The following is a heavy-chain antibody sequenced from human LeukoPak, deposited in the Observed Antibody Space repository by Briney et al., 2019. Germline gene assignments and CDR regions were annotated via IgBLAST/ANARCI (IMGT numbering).Heavy chain of an antibody. Sequence: ASVKVSCKASGYTFTSYDINWVRQATGQGLEWMGWMNPNSGNTGYAQKFQGRVTITRNTSVSTAYMELSSLRSEDTAVYYCARVGGRSRSTLDYWGQGTLVTVSS. J-gene: IGHJ4*02. D-gene: IGHD3-16*02. CDR3: ARVGGRSRSTLDY. CDR1: GYTFTSYD. V-gene: IGHV1-8*03. CDR2: MNPNSGNT.